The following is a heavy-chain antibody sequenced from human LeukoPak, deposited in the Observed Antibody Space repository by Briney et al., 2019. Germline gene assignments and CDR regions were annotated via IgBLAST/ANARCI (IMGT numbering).Heavy chain of an antibody. J-gene: IGHJ5*02. CDR2: IYSGGST. Sequence: GGSLRLSCAASEFSVGSNYMTWVRQAPGKGLEWVSLIYSGGSTYYADSVKGRFTISRDNAKNSLYLQMNSLRAEDTAVYYCARDSDCSGGSCYFDSNWFDPWGQGTLVTVSS. V-gene: IGHV3-66*01. CDR1: EFSVGSNY. CDR3: ARDSDCSGGSCYFDSNWFDP. D-gene: IGHD2-15*01.